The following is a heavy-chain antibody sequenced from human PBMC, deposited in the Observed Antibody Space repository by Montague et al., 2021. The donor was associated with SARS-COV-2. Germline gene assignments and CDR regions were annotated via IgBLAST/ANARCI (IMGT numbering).Heavy chain of an antibody. J-gene: IGHJ6*02. CDR1: GGSLSPYY. Sequence: SETLSLTCSVSGGSLSPYYWSWIRQPPGKGLEWIGYIDDSGTTRYNPSLRSRATISLDLSKNQFSLDLNSVTAADTAVYYCARNAYNHYGLDVWGQGTTVTVSS. CDR2: IDDSGTT. V-gene: IGHV4-59*08. CDR3: ARNAYNHYGLDV.